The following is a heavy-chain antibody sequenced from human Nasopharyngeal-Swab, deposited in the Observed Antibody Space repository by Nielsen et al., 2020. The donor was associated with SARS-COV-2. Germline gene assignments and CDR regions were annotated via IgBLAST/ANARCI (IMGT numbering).Heavy chain of an antibody. CDR3: VKDKKVYSSYYYAIDV. J-gene: IGHJ6*02. V-gene: IGHV3-9*01. CDR2: ISWNSGAI. Sequence: SLKISCAAPGFTFDDYAMHWVRQAPGKGLEWVSGISWNSGAIFYADSVKGRFTISRDTAKNSLYLQMNSLRTEDTALYYCVKDKKVYSSYYYAIDVWGQGTTVTVSS. D-gene: IGHD3-22*01. CDR1: GFTFDDYA.